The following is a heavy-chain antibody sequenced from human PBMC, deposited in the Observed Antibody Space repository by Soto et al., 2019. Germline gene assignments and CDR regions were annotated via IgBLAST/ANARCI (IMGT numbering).Heavy chain of an antibody. CDR2: INGRGNYI. D-gene: IGHD1-26*01. V-gene: IGHV3-21*01. J-gene: IGHJ4*02. CDR3: VREDGKVGTNSPGDY. CDR1: GFTFSTYT. Sequence: GGSLRLSCASSGFTFSTYTMNWVRQAPGKGLEWVSSINGRGNYIYYAESVKGRFTISRDNAKNSLYLQMDRLRAEDTALYYCVREDGKVGTNSPGDYWGQGTLVTVSS.